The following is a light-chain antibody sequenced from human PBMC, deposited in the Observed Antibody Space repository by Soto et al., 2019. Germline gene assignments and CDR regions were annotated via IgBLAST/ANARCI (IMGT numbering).Light chain of an antibody. CDR3: SSYTSSSTRV. CDR1: SSDVGGYNY. Sequence: QSALTQPASVSGTPGQSITISCTRTSSDVGGYNYVSWYQQHPGKAPKLMIYDVSSRPSGVSNRFSGSKSGNTASLTISGLQAEDEADYYCSSYTSSSTRVFGGGTKLTVL. CDR2: DVS. J-gene: IGLJ2*01. V-gene: IGLV2-14*01.